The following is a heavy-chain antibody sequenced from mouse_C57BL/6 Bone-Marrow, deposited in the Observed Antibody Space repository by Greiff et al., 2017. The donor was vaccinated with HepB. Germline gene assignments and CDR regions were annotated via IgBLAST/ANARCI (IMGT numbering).Heavy chain of an antibody. J-gene: IGHJ2*01. V-gene: IGHV5-6*01. CDR3: ARRYGYYDYFDY. Sequence: EVQVVESGGDLVKPGGSLKLSCAASGFTFSSYGMSWVRQTPDKRLEWVATISSGGSYTYYPDSVKGRFTISRDNAKNTLYLQMSSLKSEDTAMYYCARRYGYYDYFDYWGQGTTLTVSS. D-gene: IGHD2-3*01. CDR1: GFTFSSYG. CDR2: ISSGGSYT.